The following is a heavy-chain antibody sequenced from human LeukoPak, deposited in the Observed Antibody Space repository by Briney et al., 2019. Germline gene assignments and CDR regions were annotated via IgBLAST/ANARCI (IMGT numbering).Heavy chain of an antibody. V-gene: IGHV3-23*01. CDR3: AKVSGDDSSGYYYTANDY. CDR1: GFSLSSYA. Sequence: GGSLRLSCTVSGFSLSSYAMSWVRRAPGKGLEWVSATSSSDDGKYYADSVRGRFTISRDNSRNTMYLQMNSLRAEDAAVYYCAKVSGDDSSGYYYTANDYWGQGTLVTVSS. J-gene: IGHJ4*02. D-gene: IGHD3-22*01. CDR2: TSSSDDGK.